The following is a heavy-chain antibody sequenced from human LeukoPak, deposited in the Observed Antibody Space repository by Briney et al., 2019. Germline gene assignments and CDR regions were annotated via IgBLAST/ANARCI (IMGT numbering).Heavy chain of an antibody. Sequence: ASVKVSCKASGYTFTGYYMHWARQAPGQGLEWMGWISAYNGNTNYAQKLQGRVTMTTDTSTSTAYMELRSLRSDDTAVYYCARVSLWFGEFHYIDLDYWGQGTLVTVSS. J-gene: IGHJ4*02. D-gene: IGHD3-10*01. CDR1: GYTFTGYY. V-gene: IGHV1-18*04. CDR3: ARVSLWFGEFHYIDLDY. CDR2: ISAYNGNT.